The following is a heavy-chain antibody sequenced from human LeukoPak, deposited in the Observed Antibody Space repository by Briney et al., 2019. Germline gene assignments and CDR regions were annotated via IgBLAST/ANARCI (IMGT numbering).Heavy chain of an antibody. J-gene: IGHJ4*02. Sequence: ASVKVSCKASGYAFTGYYMHWVRQAPGQGLEWMGWINPNSGGTNYAQKFQGRVTMTRDTSISTAYMELSRLRSDDTAVYYCASLNYDSSGYYFDFDYWGQGTLVTVSS. CDR3: ASLNYDSSGYYFDFDY. CDR2: INPNSGGT. CDR1: GYAFTGYY. D-gene: IGHD3-22*01. V-gene: IGHV1-2*02.